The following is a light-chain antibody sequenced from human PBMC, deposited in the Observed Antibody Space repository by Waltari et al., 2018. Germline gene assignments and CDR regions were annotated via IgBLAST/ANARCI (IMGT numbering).Light chain of an antibody. CDR1: QGVSSY. Sequence: EIVLTQSPATLSLSPGERATLSCRASQGVSSYLAWYQQKPGQAPRLLIYDASNRATGIPARFSGSGPGTDFTFTISSLEPEDFAVYYCQQRSNWQGLTFGGGTKVEIK. J-gene: IGKJ4*01. CDR2: DAS. CDR3: QQRSNWQGLT. V-gene: IGKV3D-11*01.